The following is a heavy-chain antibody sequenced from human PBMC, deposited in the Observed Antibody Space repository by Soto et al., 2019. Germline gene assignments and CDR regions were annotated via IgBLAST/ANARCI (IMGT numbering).Heavy chain of an antibody. D-gene: IGHD4-17*01. CDR1: GGSISSGDYY. CDR3: AREGDYGTFDY. J-gene: IGHJ4*02. CDR2: IYYSGST. V-gene: IGHV4-30-4*01. Sequence: SETLSLTCTVSGGSISSGDYYWSWIRQPPGKGLEWIGYIYYSGSTYYNPSLKSRVTISVDTSKNQFSLKLSSVTAADTAVYYCAREGDYGTFDYWGQGTLVTVSS.